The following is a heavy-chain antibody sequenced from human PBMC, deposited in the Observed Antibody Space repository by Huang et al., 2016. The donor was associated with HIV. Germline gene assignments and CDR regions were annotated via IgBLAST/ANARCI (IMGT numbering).Heavy chain of an antibody. CDR2: INHRGST. Sequence: QVQLQQWGAGLLKPSETLSLTCAVYGGSFSGYYWSWIRQSPGKGMEGIGEINHRGSTNYNPSLKSRLTIAVDTSKNQFSLKLSSVTAADTAVYYCARERMMSWLDDHDAFDIWGQGKMFTVSS. V-gene: IGHV4-34*01. CDR3: ARERMMSWLDDHDAFDI. D-gene: IGHD1-1*01. J-gene: IGHJ3*02. CDR1: GGSFSGYY.